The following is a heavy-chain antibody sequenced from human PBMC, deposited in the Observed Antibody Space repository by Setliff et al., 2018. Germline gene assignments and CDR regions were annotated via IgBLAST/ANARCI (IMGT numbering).Heavy chain of an antibody. V-gene: IGHV4-34*12. CDR3: AREQWLDPPGYYYMDV. J-gene: IGHJ6*03. CDR2: IIHSGST. CDR1: GGSFSGYY. Sequence: TSETLSLTCAVYGGSFSGYYWSWIRQPPGKRLEWIGEIIHSGSTNYNPSLKSRVIISIDTSKNQFSLKLNSVTAADMAVYYCAREQWLDPPGYYYMDVWAKGTTVTVSS. D-gene: IGHD6-19*01.